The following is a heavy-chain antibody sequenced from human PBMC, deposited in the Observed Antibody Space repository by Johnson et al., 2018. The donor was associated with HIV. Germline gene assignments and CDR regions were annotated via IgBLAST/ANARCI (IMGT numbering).Heavy chain of an antibody. CDR3: TRVSFGEGAFDI. D-gene: IGHD3-10*01. V-gene: IGHV3-72*01. Sequence: EKLVESGGGLAKPAWSPRLSCAASQFILRNSYMNCVRQAPGKGLEWVGRSRNKANSYTTEYAASVKGRFTISRDDSKNSLYLQMNSLKTEDTAVYYCTRVSFGEGAFDIWGHGTMVTVSS. CDR2: SRNKANSYTT. J-gene: IGHJ3*02. CDR1: QFILRNSY.